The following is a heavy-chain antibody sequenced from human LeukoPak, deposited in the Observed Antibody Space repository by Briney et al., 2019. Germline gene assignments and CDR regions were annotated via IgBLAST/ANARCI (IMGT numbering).Heavy chain of an antibody. J-gene: IGHJ4*02. Sequence: GGSLRLSCAASGFTVSSNYMSWVRQAPGKGLEWVSAISGSGGSTYYADSVKGRFTISRDNSKNTLYLQMNSLRAEDTAVYYCARQLTVTTRYFDYWGQGTLVTVSS. CDR1: GFTVSSNY. D-gene: IGHD4-17*01. V-gene: IGHV3-23*01. CDR3: ARQLTVTTRYFDY. CDR2: ISGSGGST.